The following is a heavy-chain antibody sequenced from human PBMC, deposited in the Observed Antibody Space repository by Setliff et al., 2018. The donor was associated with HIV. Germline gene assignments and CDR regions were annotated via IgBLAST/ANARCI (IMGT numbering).Heavy chain of an antibody. J-gene: IGHJ4*02. V-gene: IGHV4-39*01. D-gene: IGHD3-22*01. CDR1: GGSISSSSYY. CDR2: IFYTGST. Sequence: PSETLSLTCTVSGGSISSSSYYWGWIRQPPGKGLEWIGSIFYTGSTYYNPSLKSRVTISVDTSKNQFSLRLNSVTAADTAVYYCARGGYSDSSGYYHPFDYWGQGTLVTVSS. CDR3: ARGGYSDSSGYYHPFDY.